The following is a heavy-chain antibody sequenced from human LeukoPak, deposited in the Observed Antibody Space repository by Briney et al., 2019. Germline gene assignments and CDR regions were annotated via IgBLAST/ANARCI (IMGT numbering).Heavy chain of an antibody. CDR2: ISTSGKTI. CDR1: GFTFSTYE. V-gene: IGHV3-48*03. D-gene: IGHD1-26*01. CDR3: VREGASHYFGLDV. Sequence: HPGGSLRLSCAASGFTFSTYEMNWVHQAPGRGLEWIAYISTSGKTIQYADSVKGRFTITRDNAKSPLYLQMNSLRVEDTAVYYCVREGASHYFGLDVWGSGTTVTVSS. J-gene: IGHJ6*04.